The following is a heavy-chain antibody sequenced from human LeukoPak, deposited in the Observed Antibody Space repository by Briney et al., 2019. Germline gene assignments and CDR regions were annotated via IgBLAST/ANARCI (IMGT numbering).Heavy chain of an antibody. J-gene: IGHJ4*02. CDR3: AKEPLKDYAFWSGYPY. CDR1: GFTFSSYA. V-gene: IGHV3-23*01. Sequence: GGSLRLSCAASGFTFSSYAMSWVRQAPGKGLEWVSAISGSGGSTYYADSVKGRFTISRDNSKNTLYLQMNSLRAEDTAVYYCAKEPLKDYAFWSGYPYWGQGTLVTVSS. D-gene: IGHD3-3*01. CDR2: ISGSGGST.